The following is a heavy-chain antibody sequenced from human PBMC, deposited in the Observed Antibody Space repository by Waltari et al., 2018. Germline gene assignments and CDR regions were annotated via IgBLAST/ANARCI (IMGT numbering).Heavy chain of an antibody. CDR2: INPDGSII. CDR1: GFTFSTYW. J-gene: IGHJ4*02. CDR3: VLYSSSFLGDC. V-gene: IGHV3-74*01. Sequence: EVQLVESGGGLVQPGGSLRLSCAASGFTFSTYWMPWVRQAPGKGLVSVSHINPDGSIINYADSVKGRFTISRDNAKSTLFLQMNSLRAEDTAVYYCVLYSSSFLGDCWGQGTLVTVSS. D-gene: IGHD6-13*01.